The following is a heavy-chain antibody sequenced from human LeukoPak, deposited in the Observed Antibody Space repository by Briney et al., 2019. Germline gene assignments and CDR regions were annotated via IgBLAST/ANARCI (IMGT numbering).Heavy chain of an antibody. CDR2: ISGTGWST. D-gene: IGHD1-1*01. CDR3: AKLGWNDPYYFYYMDV. CDR1: GFTLRSYV. J-gene: IGHJ6*03. Sequence: GGSLRLSCVASGFTLRSYVMNWVRQTPGKGLEWVSAISGTGWSTYFAGSVKGRFTISRDNSNNTLYLQMDSMRVEDTAVYYCAKLGWNDPYYFYYMDVWGKGTTVTVSS. V-gene: IGHV3-23*01.